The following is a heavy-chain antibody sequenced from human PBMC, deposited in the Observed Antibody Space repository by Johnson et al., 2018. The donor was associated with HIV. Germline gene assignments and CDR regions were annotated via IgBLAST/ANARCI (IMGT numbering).Heavy chain of an antibody. D-gene: IGHD6-19*01. V-gene: IGHV3-48*03. CDR3: ARDWGLYSSGWYVDAFDI. CDR1: GFTFDDYA. Sequence: VQLVESGGGLIQPGKSLRLSCAASGFTFDDYAMHWVRQAPGKGLEWVSYISSSGSTIYYADSVKGRFTISRDNAKNTLYLQMNSLRAEDTAVYYCARDWGLYSSGWYVDAFDIWGQGTMVTVSS. CDR2: ISSSGSTI. J-gene: IGHJ3*02.